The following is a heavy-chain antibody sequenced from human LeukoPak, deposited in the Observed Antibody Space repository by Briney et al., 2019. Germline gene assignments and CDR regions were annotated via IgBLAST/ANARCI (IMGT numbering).Heavy chain of an antibody. CDR3: ARAPIHRGSLVVPASNWFDP. Sequence: SETLSLTCAVYGGSFSGYYWSWIRQPPGKGLEWIGEINHSGSTNYNPSLKSRVTISVDTSKNQFSLKLSSVTAADTAVYYCARAPIHRGSLVVPASNWFDPWGQGTLVTVSS. V-gene: IGHV4-34*01. J-gene: IGHJ5*02. D-gene: IGHD2-2*01. CDR2: INHSGST. CDR1: GGSFSGYY.